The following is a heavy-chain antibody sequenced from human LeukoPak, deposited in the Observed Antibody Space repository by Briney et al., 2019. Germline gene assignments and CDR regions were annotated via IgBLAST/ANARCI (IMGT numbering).Heavy chain of an antibody. CDR1: GFTFDDFA. CDR2: ISWNSGCI. CDR3: AKGRRGYSYGSVAFDI. V-gene: IGHV3-9*01. D-gene: IGHD5-18*01. Sequence: GSSLRLFCAASGFTFDDFAMHCVPQSPGKGLDWVSGISWNSGCIGYADSVKGRFTIYRDNAKNYLYLQMNSLRAEDTDLYYCAKGRRGYSYGSVAFDIWGQGTMVTVSS. J-gene: IGHJ3*02.